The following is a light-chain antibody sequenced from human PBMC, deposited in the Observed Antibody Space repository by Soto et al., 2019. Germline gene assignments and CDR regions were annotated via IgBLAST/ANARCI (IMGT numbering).Light chain of an antibody. Sequence: QSALTQPASVSGSPGQSITISCTGTSSDVGDYNYVSWYQHHPGKAPKLMTYDVSNRPSGVSNRFSGSKSGNTASLTISGLQAEDEADYYCSSYTSSSTDVFGTGTKLTVL. CDR2: DVS. J-gene: IGLJ1*01. CDR3: SSYTSSSTDV. CDR1: SSDVGDYNY. V-gene: IGLV2-14*01.